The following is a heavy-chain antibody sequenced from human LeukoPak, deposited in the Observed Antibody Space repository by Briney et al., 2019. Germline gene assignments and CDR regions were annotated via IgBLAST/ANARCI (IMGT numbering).Heavy chain of an antibody. Sequence: GGSLRLSCAASGFTFSSYEMNWVRQAPGKGLEWVSYISNSGTAIYHADSVKGRFTISRDNAKSSLYLQMNSLRAEDTAVYYCARAGYSMDTEYFQHWGQGTLVTVSS. J-gene: IGHJ1*01. V-gene: IGHV3-48*03. CDR2: ISNSGTAI. CDR3: ARAGYSMDTEYFQH. CDR1: GFTFSSYE. D-gene: IGHD5-18*01.